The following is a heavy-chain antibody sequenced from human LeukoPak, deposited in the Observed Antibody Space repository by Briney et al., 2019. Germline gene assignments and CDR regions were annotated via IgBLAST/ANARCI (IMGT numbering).Heavy chain of an antibody. CDR3: VRGSTYYDSSGQVPFDY. V-gene: IGHV3-11*06. Sequence: GGSLRLSCAASGFTFSDYYMSWIRQAPGKGLEWVSYISSSSYTNYADSVKGRFTISRDNAKKSLYMQMNSLRAEDTAVYYCVRGSTYYDSSGQVPFDYWGQGTLVTVSS. CDR2: ISSSSYT. D-gene: IGHD3-22*01. J-gene: IGHJ4*02. CDR1: GFTFSDYY.